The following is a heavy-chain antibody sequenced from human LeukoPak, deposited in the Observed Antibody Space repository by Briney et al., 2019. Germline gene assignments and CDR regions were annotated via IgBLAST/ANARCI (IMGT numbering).Heavy chain of an antibody. D-gene: IGHD3-22*01. V-gene: IGHV4-59*08. Sequence: SETLSLTCTVSGGSISSYYWSWIRQPAGKGLEWIGYIYYSGSTNYNPSLKSRVTISVDTSKNQFSLKLSSVTAADTAVYYCARRPTYYYDSSGYYNWFDPWGQGTLVTVSS. CDR3: ARRPTYYYDSSGYYNWFDP. J-gene: IGHJ5*02. CDR2: IYYSGST. CDR1: GGSISSYY.